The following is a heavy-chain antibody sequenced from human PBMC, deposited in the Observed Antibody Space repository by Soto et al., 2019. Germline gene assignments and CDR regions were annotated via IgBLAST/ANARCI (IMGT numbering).Heavy chain of an antibody. D-gene: IGHD3-22*01. Sequence: PSETLSLTCAVYGGSFSGYYWSWIRQPPGKGLEWIGEINHSGSTNYNPSLKSRVTISVDTSKNQFSLKLSSVTAADTAVYYCARDYYDSSGYYYGGFDYWGQGTLVTVSS. CDR3: ARDYYDSSGYYYGGFDY. CDR1: GGSFSGYY. CDR2: INHSGST. V-gene: IGHV4-34*01. J-gene: IGHJ4*02.